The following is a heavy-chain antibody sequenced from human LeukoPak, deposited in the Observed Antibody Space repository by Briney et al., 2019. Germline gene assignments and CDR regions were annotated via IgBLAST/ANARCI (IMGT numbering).Heavy chain of an antibody. V-gene: IGHV3-7*03. CDR3: AREDEVGNSYGFPYYFDY. D-gene: IGHD5-18*01. J-gene: IGHJ4*02. Sequence: GGSLRLSCAASGFTFSSYWMSWVRQAPGKGLEWVANMKQDGSEKYYVDSVKGRFTISRDNAKNSLYLQMNSLRAEDTGVYYCAREDEVGNSYGFPYYFDYWGQGTLVTVSS. CDR2: MKQDGSEK. CDR1: GFTFSSYW.